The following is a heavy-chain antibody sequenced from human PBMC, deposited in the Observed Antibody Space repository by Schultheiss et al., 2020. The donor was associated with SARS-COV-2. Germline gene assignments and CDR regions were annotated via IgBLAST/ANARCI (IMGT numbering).Heavy chain of an antibody. J-gene: IGHJ3*02. D-gene: IGHD3-10*01. CDR1: GFTFSSYA. CDR3: ARGRARGDAFDI. Sequence: GGSLRLSCAASGFTFSSYAMHWVRQAPGKGLEWVSAISGSGGSTYYADSVKGRFTISRDNAKNSLYLQMNSLRAEDTAVYYCARGRARGDAFDIWGQGTMVTVSS. CDR2: ISGSGGST. V-gene: IGHV3-23*01.